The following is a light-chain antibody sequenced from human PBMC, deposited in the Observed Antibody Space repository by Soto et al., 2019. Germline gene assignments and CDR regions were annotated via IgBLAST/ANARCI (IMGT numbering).Light chain of an antibody. V-gene: IGKV1-5*01. Sequence: TLAACGGPRDSKNSRASQTISSWLAWYQQKPGKAPKLLIYDASTLESGVPSRFSCTGSGTEITLTSGILQPDDLATYYCQKYDTSPGKFGQGTRREIK. J-gene: IGKJ5*01. CDR3: QKYDTSPGK. CDR1: QTISSW. CDR2: DAS.